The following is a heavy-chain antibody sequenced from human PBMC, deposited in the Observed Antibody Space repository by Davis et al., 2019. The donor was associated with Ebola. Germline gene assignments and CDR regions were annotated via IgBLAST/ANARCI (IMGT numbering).Heavy chain of an antibody. CDR1: GFTFSGYW. V-gene: IGHV3-7*03. D-gene: IGHD5-18*01. CDR2: IKPDGSEK. CDR3: TRGYGWTDY. Sequence: GGSLRLSCAASGFTFSGYWMTWVRQAPGKGLEWVANIKPDGSEKFYVDSVKGRFTISRDNAKNSLYLQMNSLRAEDTAVYYCTRGYGWTDYWGQGTVVTVSS. J-gene: IGHJ4*02.